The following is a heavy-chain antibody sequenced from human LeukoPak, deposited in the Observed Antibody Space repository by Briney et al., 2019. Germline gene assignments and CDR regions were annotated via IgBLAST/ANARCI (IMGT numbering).Heavy chain of an antibody. J-gene: IGHJ4*02. Sequence: SETLSLTCTLSGGSLSSSSYYCGWIRQPPGKGLEWIGSIYYSGSTYYNPSLKSRVTISVDTSKNQFSLKLSSVTAADTAVYYCARGYYYDSSGYYPFDYWGQGTLVTVSS. CDR2: IYYSGST. CDR3: ARGYYYDSSGYYPFDY. V-gene: IGHV4-39*01. D-gene: IGHD3-22*01. CDR1: GGSLSSSSYY.